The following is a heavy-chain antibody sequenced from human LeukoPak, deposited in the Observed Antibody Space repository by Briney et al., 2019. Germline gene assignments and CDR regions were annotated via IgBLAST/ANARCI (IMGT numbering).Heavy chain of an antibody. CDR1: GFTFSSYA. CDR2: ISGSGGST. J-gene: IGHJ1*01. D-gene: IGHD6-13*01. Sequence: PGGSLRLSCAASGFTFSSYAVSWVRHAPGQGLEWVSTISGSGGSTSYADSVKSRFTISRDNSKNTLYLQMNSLRAEDTAVYYCAVSNQQQSAEFSPHWGQGTLVTVYS. CDR3: AVSNQQQSAEFSPH. V-gene: IGHV3-23*01.